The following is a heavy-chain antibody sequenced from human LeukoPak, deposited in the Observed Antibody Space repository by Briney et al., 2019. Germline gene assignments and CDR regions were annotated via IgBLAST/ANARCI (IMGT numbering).Heavy chain of an antibody. D-gene: IGHD3-9*01. J-gene: IGHJ4*02. Sequence: GGGLTLSCAACGFRFSTCSMSWVRQAVGRGREWVACIRSSSWCRYYADLGKGRCTTSRDNAKNSLYLQMNSLRAEDTAVYYCARNTPDIFHEGWGRGTLVTVSS. V-gene: IGHV3-21*01. CDR2: IRSSSWCR. CDR3: ARNTPDIFHEG. CDR1: GFRFSTCS.